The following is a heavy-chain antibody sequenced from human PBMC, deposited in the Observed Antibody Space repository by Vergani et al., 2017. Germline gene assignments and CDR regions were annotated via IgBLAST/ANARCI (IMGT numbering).Heavy chain of an antibody. CDR1: GFTFSSYW. CDR3: ARDLQNYYDSSGPLGY. D-gene: IGHD3-22*01. J-gene: IGHJ4*02. V-gene: IGHV3-7*03. CDR2: IKQDGSEK. Sequence: EVQLVESGGGLVQPGGSLRLSCAASGFTFSSYWMSWVRQAPGKGLEWVANIKQDGSEKYYVDSAKGRFTISRDNAKNSLYLQMNSLRAEDTAVYYCARDLQNYYDSSGPLGYWGQGTLVTVSS.